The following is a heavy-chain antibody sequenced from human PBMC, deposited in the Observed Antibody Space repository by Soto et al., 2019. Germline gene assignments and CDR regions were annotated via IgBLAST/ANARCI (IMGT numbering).Heavy chain of an antibody. J-gene: IGHJ5*02. CDR1: GGTFSSYA. CDR3: ARDRTREDTAMALPFDP. D-gene: IGHD5-18*01. CDR2: IIPIFGTA. V-gene: IGHV1-69*13. Sequence: ASVKVSCKASGGTFSSYAISWVRQAPGQGLEWMGGIIPIFGTANYAQKFQGRVTITADESTSTAYMELSSLRSEDTAVYYCARDRTREDTAMALPFDPWGQGTLVTVSS.